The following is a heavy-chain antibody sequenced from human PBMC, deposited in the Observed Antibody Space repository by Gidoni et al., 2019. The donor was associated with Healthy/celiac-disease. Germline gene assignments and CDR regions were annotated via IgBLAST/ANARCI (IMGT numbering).Heavy chain of an antibody. CDR3: ARGNPLRRSEYYFDY. V-gene: IGHV4-59*01. Sequence: QVQLQESGPGLVKPSETLSLTCTVPGGSISSYYWSWIRQPPGKGLEWLGYIYYSGSTNYNPSHKSRVTISVDTSKNQFSLKLSSVTAADTAVYYCARGNPLRRSEYYFDYWGQGTLVTVSS. J-gene: IGHJ4*02. CDR1: GGSISSYY. D-gene: IGHD5-12*01. CDR2: IYYSGST.